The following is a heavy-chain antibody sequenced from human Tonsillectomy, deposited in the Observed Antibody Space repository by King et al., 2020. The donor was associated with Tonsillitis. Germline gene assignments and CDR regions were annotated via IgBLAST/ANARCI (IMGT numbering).Heavy chain of an antibody. Sequence: VQLVESGAEVKEPGASMKVSCKASGYTFTGYYIHWVRQAPGQGLEWMGWINPNSGGTKYAQNFQGRVTMTRDTSISTAYMELRRLRSDDTAIYYCAREEGCFAPWGKETLLPVSS. CDR3: AREEGCFAP. CDR2: INPNSGGT. J-gene: IGHJ5*02. CDR1: GYTFTGYY. V-gene: IGHV1-2*02.